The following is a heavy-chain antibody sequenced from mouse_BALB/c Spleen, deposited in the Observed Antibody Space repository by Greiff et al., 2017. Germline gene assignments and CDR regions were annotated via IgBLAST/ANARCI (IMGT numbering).Heavy chain of an antibody. CDR3: ARHGLYGNSYYFDY. CDR2: ISSGGGST. CDR1: GFAFSSYD. Sequence: EVHLVESGGGLVKPGGSLKLSCAASGFAFSSYDMSWVRQTPEKRLEWVAYISSGGGSTYYPDTVKGRFTISRDNAKNTLYLQMSSLKSEDTAMYYCARHGLYGNSYYFDYWGQGTTLTVSS. V-gene: IGHV5-12-1*01. J-gene: IGHJ2*01. D-gene: IGHD2-1*01.